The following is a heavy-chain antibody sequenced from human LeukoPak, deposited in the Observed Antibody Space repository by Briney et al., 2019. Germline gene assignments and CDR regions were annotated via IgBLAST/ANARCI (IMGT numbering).Heavy chain of an antibody. Sequence: GGSLRLSCAASGFAFSSYGMHWVRQAPGKGLEWVSAISGSGGSTYYADSVKGRFTISRDNSKNTLYLQMNSLRAEDTAVYYCAKTPHYYGSGSYYSSWGQGTLVTVSS. V-gene: IGHV3-23*01. D-gene: IGHD3-10*01. CDR3: AKTPHYYGSGSYYSS. CDR2: ISGSGGST. CDR1: GFAFSSYG. J-gene: IGHJ5*02.